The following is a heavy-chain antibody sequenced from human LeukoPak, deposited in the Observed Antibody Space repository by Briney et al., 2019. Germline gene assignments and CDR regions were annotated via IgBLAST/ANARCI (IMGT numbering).Heavy chain of an antibody. Sequence: SQTLSLTCTVSGGSVSSGDYYWSWIRQPPGKGLEWIGYIYYSGSTYYNPSLKSRITISLDTSMNHFSLKLSSVTAADTAVYYCARVQKTNSGSGTSIFDYWGQGTLVTVSS. CDR1: GGSVSSGDYY. CDR2: IYYSGST. V-gene: IGHV4-30-4*01. J-gene: IGHJ4*02. CDR3: ARVQKTNSGSGTSIFDY. D-gene: IGHD3-10*01.